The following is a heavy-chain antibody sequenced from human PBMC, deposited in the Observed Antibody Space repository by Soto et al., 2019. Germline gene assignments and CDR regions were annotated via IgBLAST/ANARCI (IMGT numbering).Heavy chain of an antibody. CDR1: GFTVSSNY. CDR3: ARVDIVVVPADIDVYYYYYMDV. D-gene: IGHD2-2*01. J-gene: IGHJ6*03. CDR2: IYSGGST. Sequence: GGSLRLSCAASGFTVSSNYMSWVRQAPGKGLEWVSVIYSGGSTYYADSVKGRFTISRDNSKNTLYLQMNSLRAEDTAVYYCARVDIVVVPADIDVYYYYYMDVWGKGTTVTVSS. V-gene: IGHV3-66*01.